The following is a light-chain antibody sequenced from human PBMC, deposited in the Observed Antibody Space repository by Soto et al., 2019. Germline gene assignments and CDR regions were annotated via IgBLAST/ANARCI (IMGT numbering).Light chain of an antibody. Sequence: EIVLTQSPATLSLSPGERATLSCRASQSISSYLAWYQQKPGQAPRLLIYDTSNRATGIPARFSGSGSGTEFTLTISSLEAGDFSGYYCQQRRNWPLTFGGGTKVEIK. V-gene: IGKV3-11*01. CDR2: DTS. CDR3: QQRRNWPLT. CDR1: QSISSY. J-gene: IGKJ4*01.